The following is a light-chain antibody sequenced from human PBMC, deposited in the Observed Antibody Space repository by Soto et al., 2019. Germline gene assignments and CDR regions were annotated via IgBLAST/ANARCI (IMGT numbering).Light chain of an antibody. V-gene: IGLV2-11*01. CDR1: SSDVGGYNY. CDR3: CSYAGTYTWV. CDR2: DVS. J-gene: IGLJ3*02. Sequence: QSALTQPRSVSGSPGQSVTISCTGNSSDVGGYNYVSWYQQHPGKAPKLMIYDVSQRPSGVPNRFSGSKSDNTASLTISGLQAEDEADYYCCSYAGTYTWVFGGGTKLTVL.